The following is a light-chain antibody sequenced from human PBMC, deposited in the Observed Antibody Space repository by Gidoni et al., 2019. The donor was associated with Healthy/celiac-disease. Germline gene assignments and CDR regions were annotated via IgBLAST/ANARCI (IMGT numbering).Light chain of an antibody. CDR2: WAS. V-gene: IGKV4-1*01. J-gene: IGKJ1*01. Sequence: DIVMTQSPDSLAVSLGVRATINCKSSQSVLYSSNKKNYLAWYRQNPGQPPKLLIYWASTRESGVPDRFSGSGSGTDFTLTISSLQAEDVAVYYCQQYYSTPRTFGQGTKVEIK. CDR1: QSVLYSSNKKNY. CDR3: QQYYSTPRT.